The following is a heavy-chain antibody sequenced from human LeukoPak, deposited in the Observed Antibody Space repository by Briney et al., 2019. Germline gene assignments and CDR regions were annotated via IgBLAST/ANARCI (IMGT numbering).Heavy chain of an antibody. V-gene: IGHV3-48*03. D-gene: IGHD3-10*01. CDR1: GFTFSSYE. Sequence: PAGSLRLSCAASGFTFSSYEMNWVRQAPGKGLEWVSYISGSGSTIYYADSVKGRFTISRDNAKISLYLQMNSLRAEDTAIYYCVSAYGGLLDYWGQGSLVTVSS. J-gene: IGHJ4*02. CDR2: ISGSGSTI. CDR3: VSAYGGLLDY.